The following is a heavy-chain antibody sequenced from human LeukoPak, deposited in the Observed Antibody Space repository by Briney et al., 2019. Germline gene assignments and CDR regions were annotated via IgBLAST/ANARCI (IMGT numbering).Heavy chain of an antibody. V-gene: IGHV4-34*01. D-gene: IGHD3-3*01. CDR2: INHSGST. J-gene: IGHJ3*02. CDR1: GGSISSYY. Sequence: SETLSLTCTVSGGSISSYYWSWIRQPAGKGLEWIGEINHSGSTNYNPSLKSRVTISVDTSKNQFSLKLSSVTAADTAVYYCARARFWSDLDAFDIWGQGTMVTVSS. CDR3: ARARFWSDLDAFDI.